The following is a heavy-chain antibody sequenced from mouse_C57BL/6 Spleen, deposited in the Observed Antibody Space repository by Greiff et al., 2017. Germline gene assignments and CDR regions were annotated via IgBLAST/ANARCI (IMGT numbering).Heavy chain of an antibody. CDR2: ISDGGSYT. CDR3: ARHLTGTNWFAY. D-gene: IGHD4-1*01. V-gene: IGHV5-4*03. CDR1: GFTFSSYA. Sequence: EVMLVESGGGLVKPGGSLTLSCAASGFTFSSYAMSWVRQTPEKRLEWVATISDGGSYTYYPDHVKGRFTISRDNAKNNLYLQMSHLKSEDTAMYYCARHLTGTNWFAYWGQGTLVTVSA. J-gene: IGHJ3*01.